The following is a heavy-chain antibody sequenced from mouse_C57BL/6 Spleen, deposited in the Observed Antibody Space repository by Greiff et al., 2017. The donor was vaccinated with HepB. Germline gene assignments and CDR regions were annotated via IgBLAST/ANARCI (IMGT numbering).Heavy chain of an antibody. Sequence: EVQRVESGGGLVQPGGSMKLSCVASGFTFSNYWMNWVRQSPEKGLEWVAQIRLKSDNYATHYAESVKGRFTISRDDSKSSVYLQMNNLRAEDTGIYYCTGGTTVVADGFAYWGQGTLVTVSA. CDR3: TGGTTVVADGFAY. J-gene: IGHJ3*01. CDR2: IRLKSDNYAT. CDR1: GFTFSNYW. D-gene: IGHD1-1*01. V-gene: IGHV6-3*01.